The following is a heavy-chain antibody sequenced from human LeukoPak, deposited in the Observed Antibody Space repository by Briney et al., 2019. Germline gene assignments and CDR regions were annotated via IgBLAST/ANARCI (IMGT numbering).Heavy chain of an antibody. D-gene: IGHD3-10*01. CDR1: GGSFSGYY. J-gene: IGHJ4*02. Sequence: PSETLSLTCAVYGGSFSGYYWSWIRQPPGKGLEWIGEINHSGSTNYNPSLKSRVTISVDTSKNQFSLKLSSVTPADTAVYYCARAPGHFDYWGQGTLVTVSS. CDR3: ARAPGHFDY. V-gene: IGHV4-34*01. CDR2: INHSGST.